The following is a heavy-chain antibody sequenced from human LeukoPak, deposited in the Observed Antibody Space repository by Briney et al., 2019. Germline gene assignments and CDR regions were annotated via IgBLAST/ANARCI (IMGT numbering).Heavy chain of an antibody. CDR2: IYTSGST. CDR1: GGSISSGSYY. CDR3: ARGANYYGSGSYSLYYYYMDV. J-gene: IGHJ6*03. V-gene: IGHV4-61*02. Sequence: SQTLSLTCTVSGGSISSGSYYWSWIRQPAGKGREWIGRIYTSGSTNYNPSLKSRVTISVDTSKNQFSLKLSSVTAADTAVYYCARGANYYGSGSYSLYYYYMDVWGKGTTVTVSS. D-gene: IGHD3-10*01.